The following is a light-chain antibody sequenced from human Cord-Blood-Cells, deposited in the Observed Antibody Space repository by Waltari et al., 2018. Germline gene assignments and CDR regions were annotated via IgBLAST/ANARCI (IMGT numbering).Light chain of an antibody. CDR2: DVS. V-gene: IGLV2-14*01. Sequence: QSALTQPASVSGSPGQSITISCTGTSSDVGGYNYVSWYQQHAGKAPKHMIYDVSKRPSGVSNRFAGSKSGNTASLTISGLQAEDEADYYCSSYTSSSTWVFGGGTKLTVL. CDR3: SSYTSSSTWV. J-gene: IGLJ3*02. CDR1: SSDVGGYNY.